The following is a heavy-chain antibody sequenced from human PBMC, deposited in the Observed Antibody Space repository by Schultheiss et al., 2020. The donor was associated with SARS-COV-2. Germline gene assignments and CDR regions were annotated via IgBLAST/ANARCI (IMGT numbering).Heavy chain of an antibody. Sequence: GGSLRLSCAASGFTFSSYGMHWVRQAPGKGLEWVAVIWYDGSNKYYADSVKGRFTISRDNSKNTLYLQMNSLRADDTAVYYCARDSSAVTTDYWGQGTLVTVSS. J-gene: IGHJ4*02. D-gene: IGHD4-17*01. CDR3: ARDSSAVTTDY. CDR2: IWYDGSNK. CDR1: GFTFSSYG. V-gene: IGHV3-33*01.